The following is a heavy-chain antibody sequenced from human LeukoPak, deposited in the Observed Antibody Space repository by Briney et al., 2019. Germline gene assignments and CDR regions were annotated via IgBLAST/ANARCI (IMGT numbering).Heavy chain of an antibody. Sequence: KPSQTLSLTCTVSGGSISSGSYYWTWIRQPAGKGLEWIGRIYSSGSTNYNPSLKSRVTMSVDTPKNQFSLKLSSVTAADTAVYYCARDLGMAVALPFDPWGQGTLVTVSS. CDR1: GGSISSGSYY. CDR3: ARDLGMAVALPFDP. CDR2: IYSSGST. J-gene: IGHJ5*02. V-gene: IGHV4-61*02. D-gene: IGHD6-19*01.